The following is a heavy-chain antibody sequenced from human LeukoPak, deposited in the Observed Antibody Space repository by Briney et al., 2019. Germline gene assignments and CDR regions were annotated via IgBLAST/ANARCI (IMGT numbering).Heavy chain of an antibody. CDR3: VTSSVAYGMDV. CDR2: INPKSGGT. CDR1: GYTFTGYY. D-gene: IGHD3-10*01. V-gene: IGHV1-2*02. J-gene: IGHJ6*02. Sequence: ASVKVSCKASGYTFTGYYIHWVRQAPGQGLEWMGWINPKSGGTNYAQKFQGRVTITRNTSISTAYMELSSLRSEDTAVYYCVTSSVAYGMDVWGQGTTVTVSS.